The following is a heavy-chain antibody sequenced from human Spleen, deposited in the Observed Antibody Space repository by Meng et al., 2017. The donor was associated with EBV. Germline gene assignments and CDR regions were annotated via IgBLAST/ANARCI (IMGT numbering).Heavy chain of an antibody. V-gene: IGHV1-46*01. CDR2: INPSGGTT. Sequence: QVPLLPSGAEVEKPGSSVKVSCKASGDTVSSYAICWGRQAPGQGLEWMGVINPSGGTTRNAQKFQCRVTMTRDTSTSTVYMELSSLRSDDTAVYYCARGEMATINYWGQGTLVTVSS. CDR1: GDTVSSYA. D-gene: IGHD5-24*01. J-gene: IGHJ4*02. CDR3: ARGEMATINY.